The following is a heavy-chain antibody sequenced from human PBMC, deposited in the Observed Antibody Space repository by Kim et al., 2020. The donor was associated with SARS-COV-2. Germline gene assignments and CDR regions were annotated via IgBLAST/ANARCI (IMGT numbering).Heavy chain of an antibody. J-gene: IGHJ4*02. D-gene: IGHD6-13*01. CDR3: ARVDRHGGGMY. CDR2: T. V-gene: IGHV3-20*03. Sequence: TGYGDPVKGRFTISRDNAKNPLYLEMNGLRAEDTALYYCARVDRHGGGMYWGQGTLVTVSS.